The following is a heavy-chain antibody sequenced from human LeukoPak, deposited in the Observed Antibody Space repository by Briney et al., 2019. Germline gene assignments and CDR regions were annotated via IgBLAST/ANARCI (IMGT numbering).Heavy chain of an antibody. V-gene: IGHV1-8*01. CDR2: MNPSSGNT. J-gene: IGHJ6*02. D-gene: IGHD1-26*01. CDR1: GYTFTSYD. CDR3: ARGLSIVGATDYYGMDV. Sequence: ASVKVSCKASGYTFTSYDINWVRQATGQGLEWMGWMNPSSGNTGYAQKFQGRVTMTRNTSISTAYMELSSLRSEDTAVYYCARGLSIVGATDYYGMDVWGQGTTVTVSS.